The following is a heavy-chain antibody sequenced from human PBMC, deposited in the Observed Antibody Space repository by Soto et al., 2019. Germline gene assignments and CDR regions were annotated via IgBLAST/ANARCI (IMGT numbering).Heavy chain of an antibody. CDR3: ARGLATMVRGVIGYGMDV. CDR2: IYHSGST. V-gene: IGHV4-4*02. Sequence: QVQLQESGPGLVKPSGTLSLTCAVSGGSISSSNWWSWVRQPPGKGLEWIGEIYHSGSTNYNPSLKSRVTISVDKSQNQFSLKLSSVTAADTAVYYCARGLATMVRGVIGYGMDVWGQGTTVTVSS. CDR1: GGSISSSNW. J-gene: IGHJ6*02. D-gene: IGHD3-10*01.